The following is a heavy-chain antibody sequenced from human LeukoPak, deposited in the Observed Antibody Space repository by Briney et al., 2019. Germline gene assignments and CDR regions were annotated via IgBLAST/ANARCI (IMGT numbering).Heavy chain of an antibody. J-gene: IGHJ3*02. CDR3: ARVSSSSWYSGAFDI. D-gene: IGHD6-13*01. V-gene: IGHV4-34*01. Sequence: PSETLSLTCAVYGGSFSGYYWSWIRQPPGKGLEWIGEINHSGSTNYNPSLKSRVTISVDTSKNQFSLKLSSVTAADTAVYYCARVSSSSWYSGAFDIWGQGTMVTVSS. CDR2: INHSGST. CDR1: GGSFSGYY.